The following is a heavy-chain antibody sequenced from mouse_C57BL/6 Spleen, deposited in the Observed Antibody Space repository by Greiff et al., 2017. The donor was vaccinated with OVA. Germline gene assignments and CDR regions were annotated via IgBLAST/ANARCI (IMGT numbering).Heavy chain of an antibody. CDR1: GYAFSSSW. CDR2: IYPGDGDT. Sequence: QVQLQQSGPELVKPGASVKISCKASGYAFSSSWMNWVKQRPGKGLEWIGRIYPGDGDTNYNGKFKGKATLTADKSSSTAYMQLSSLTSEDSAVYFCETCSYGNCVGGMDYWGQGTSVTVSS. J-gene: IGHJ4*01. D-gene: IGHD2-1*01. CDR3: ETCSYGNCVGGMDY. V-gene: IGHV1-82*01.